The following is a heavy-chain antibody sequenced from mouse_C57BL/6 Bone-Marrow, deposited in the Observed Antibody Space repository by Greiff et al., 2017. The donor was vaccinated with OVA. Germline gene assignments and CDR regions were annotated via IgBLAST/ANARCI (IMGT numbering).Heavy chain of an antibody. J-gene: IGHJ3*01. V-gene: IGHV1-64*01. D-gene: IGHD2-4*01. CDR3: AREDYAWFAY. CDR2: IHPNSGST. CDR1: GYTFTSYW. Sequence: QVQLQQPGAELVKPGASVKLSCKASGYTFTSYWMRWVKQRPGQGLEWIGMIHPNSGSTNYNEKFKGKATLTVDKCSSTAYMELRSLTSEDTAVYYYAREDYAWFAYWGQGTLVTVSA.